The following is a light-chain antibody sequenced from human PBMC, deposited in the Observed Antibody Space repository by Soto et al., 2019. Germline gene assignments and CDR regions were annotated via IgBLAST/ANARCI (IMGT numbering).Light chain of an antibody. Sequence: QSVLTQPASVSGSPGQSITISCTGTSRDVGGYNYVSWYQQHPGKAPKLMIYDVSNRPSGVSNRFSGSKSGNTASLTISGLQAEYEADFYCSSYTRSSTVVFGGGTKLTVL. V-gene: IGLV2-14*01. J-gene: IGLJ2*01. CDR1: SRDVGGYNY. CDR3: SSYTRSSTVV. CDR2: DVS.